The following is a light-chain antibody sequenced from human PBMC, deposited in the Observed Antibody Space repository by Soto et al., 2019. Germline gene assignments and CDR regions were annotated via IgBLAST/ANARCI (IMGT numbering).Light chain of an antibody. CDR1: QSVRSDY. V-gene: IGKV3-20*01. J-gene: IGKJ4*01. CDR2: GIS. Sequence: VLTKSPATVSLYPGDRATLSCRASQSVRSDYFAWYQQKPGQAPRVIIFGISTRATAIPDRFSGSGSGTDFTLTISRLEPDDFALYCCQQYGNSPLTFGGGSKL. CDR3: QQYGNSPLT.